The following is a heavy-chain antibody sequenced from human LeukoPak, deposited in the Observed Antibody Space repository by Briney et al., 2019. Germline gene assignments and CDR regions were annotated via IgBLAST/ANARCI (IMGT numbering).Heavy chain of an antibody. CDR2: ISGSGGGT. CDR3: AKRGVVIRVILVGFHKEAYYFDS. J-gene: IGHJ4*02. Sequence: GSLRLSCAVSGISLSNYGMSWVRQAPGKGLEWVAGISGSGGGTNYADSVKGRFTISRDNPKNTLYLQMNRLRAEDTAVYFCAKRGVVIRVILVGFHKEAYYFDSWGQGALVTVSS. D-gene: IGHD3-22*01. CDR1: GISLSNYG. V-gene: IGHV3-23*01.